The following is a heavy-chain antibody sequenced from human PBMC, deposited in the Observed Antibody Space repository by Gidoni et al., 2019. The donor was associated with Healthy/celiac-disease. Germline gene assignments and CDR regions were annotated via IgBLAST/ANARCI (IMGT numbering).Heavy chain of an antibody. CDR2: INPSGGST. CDR1: GYTFTSYY. Sequence: QVQLVQSGAEVKKPGASVKVSCQASGYTFTSYYMHWVRQAPGQGLEWMGIINPSGGSTSYAQKFQGRVTMTRDTSTSTVYMELSSLRSEDTAVYYCARVLDCGGDCSAIFDYWGQGTLVTVSS. J-gene: IGHJ4*02. D-gene: IGHD2-21*02. V-gene: IGHV1-46*01. CDR3: ARVLDCGGDCSAIFDY.